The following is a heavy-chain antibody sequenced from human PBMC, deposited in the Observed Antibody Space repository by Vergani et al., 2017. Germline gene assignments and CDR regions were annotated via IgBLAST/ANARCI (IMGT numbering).Heavy chain of an antibody. Sequence: QVQLQESGPGLVKPSETLSLTCTVSGGSISSYYWSWIRQPPGKGLEWIGYIYYSGSTNYNPSLKSRVTISVDTSKNQFSLKLSSVTAADTAVYSCASVRGYFAYLDYWGQGTLVTVSS. J-gene: IGHJ4*02. D-gene: IGHD5-18*01. CDR2: IYYSGST. V-gene: IGHV4-59*01. CDR3: ASVRGYFAYLDY. CDR1: GGSISSYY.